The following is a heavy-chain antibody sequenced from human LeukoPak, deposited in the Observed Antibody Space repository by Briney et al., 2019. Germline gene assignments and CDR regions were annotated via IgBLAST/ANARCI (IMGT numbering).Heavy chain of an antibody. CDR2: IYYSGST. D-gene: IGHD3-3*01. Sequence: PSETLSLTCTVSGGSISSYYWSWIRQPTGKGLEWIGYIYYSGSTNYNPSLKSRVTISVDTSKNQFSLKLSSVTAADTAVYYCARYFSNYGSNYDFWSGYSPYYFDYWGQGTLVTVSS. J-gene: IGHJ4*02. V-gene: IGHV4-59*01. CDR1: GGSISSYY. CDR3: ARYFSNYGSNYDFWSGYSPYYFDY.